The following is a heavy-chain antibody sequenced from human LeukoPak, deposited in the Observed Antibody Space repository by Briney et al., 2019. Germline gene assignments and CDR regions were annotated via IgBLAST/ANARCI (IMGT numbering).Heavy chain of an antibody. CDR1: GFTFSSYA. J-gene: IGHJ4*02. CDR3: SSSYYPYYFDY. D-gene: IGHD3-22*01. V-gene: IGHV3-23*01. CDR2: ISGSGGST. Sequence: GGSLRLSCAASGFTFSSYAMSWVRQAPGKGLEWVSAISGSGGSTYYADSVKGRFTISRDNSKNTLYLQMNSLRAEDTAVYYCSSSYYPYYFDYWGQGTLVTVSS.